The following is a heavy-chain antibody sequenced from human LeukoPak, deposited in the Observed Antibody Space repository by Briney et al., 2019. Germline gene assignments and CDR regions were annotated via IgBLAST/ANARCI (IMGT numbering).Heavy chain of an antibody. CDR2: IKQDGSEK. CDR1: GFTFSFYW. CDR3: ARAGSSSSRPADS. D-gene: IGHD6-6*01. J-gene: IGHJ5*01. Sequence: GGSLRLSCAASGFTFSFYWMSWVRQAPGKGLEWVANIKQDGSEKYYVDSVKGRFTISRDNAKNSLYLQMNSLRAEDTAVYYCARAGSSSSRPADSWGQGTLVTVSS. V-gene: IGHV3-7*01.